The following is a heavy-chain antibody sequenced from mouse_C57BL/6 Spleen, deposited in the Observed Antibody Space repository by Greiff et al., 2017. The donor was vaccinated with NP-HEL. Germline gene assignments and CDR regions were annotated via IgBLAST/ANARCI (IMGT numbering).Heavy chain of an antibody. CDR2: ISDGGSYT. D-gene: IGHD3-1*01. V-gene: IGHV5-4*01. J-gene: IGHJ4*01. CDR1: GFTFSSYA. Sequence: EVKLMESGGGLVKPGGSLKLSCAASGFTFSSYAMSWVRQTPEKRLEWVATISDGGSYTYYPDNGKGRFTISRDNAKNNLYLQMSHLKSEDTAMYYCARDGSWAMDYWGQGTSVTVSS. CDR3: ARDGSWAMDY.